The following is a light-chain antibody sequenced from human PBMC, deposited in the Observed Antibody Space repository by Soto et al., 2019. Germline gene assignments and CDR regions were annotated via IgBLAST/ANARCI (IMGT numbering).Light chain of an antibody. J-gene: IGLJ3*02. CDR3: SSYGSSNTVV. Sequence: QSMLTQPASVSGSPGQSITISCTGTSSDIGGYNSVSWYQQHPGKVPKLLIYDVTNRPSGISNRFSGSKSGNTASLTISGLQAEDEADYYCSSYGSSNTVVFGGGTQLTVL. V-gene: IGLV2-14*01. CDR1: SSDIGGYNS. CDR2: DVT.